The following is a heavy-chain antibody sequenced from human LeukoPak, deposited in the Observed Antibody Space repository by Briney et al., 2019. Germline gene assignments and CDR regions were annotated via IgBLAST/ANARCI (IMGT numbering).Heavy chain of an antibody. J-gene: IGHJ6*02. Sequence: ASVKVSCKASGYTFTSYGISWVRQAPGQGLEWMGWISAYNGNTNYAQKLQGRVTMTTDTSTSTAYMELRSLRSDDTAVYYCARGKGAMAGTVYYYYGMDVWGQGTTVTVSS. CDR1: GYTFTSYG. CDR2: ISAYNGNT. D-gene: IGHD6-19*01. V-gene: IGHV1-18*01. CDR3: ARGKGAMAGTVYYYYGMDV.